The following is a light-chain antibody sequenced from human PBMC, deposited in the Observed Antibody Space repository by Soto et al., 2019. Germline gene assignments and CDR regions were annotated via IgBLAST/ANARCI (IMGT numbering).Light chain of an antibody. Sequence: QSALTQPASVSGSPGQSITISCTGTNSDLGTYNLVSWYQQHPGKAPKTIIYEVTKRPSGVSKRFSGSKSGNTASLTISGLQAEDEADYYCCSYVGSNIFYVFGTGTKLTLL. J-gene: IGLJ1*01. V-gene: IGLV2-23*02. CDR3: CSYVGSNIFYV. CDR1: NSDLGTYNL. CDR2: EVT.